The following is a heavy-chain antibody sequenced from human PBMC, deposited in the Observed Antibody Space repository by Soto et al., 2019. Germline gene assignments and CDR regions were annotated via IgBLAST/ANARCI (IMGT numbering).Heavy chain of an antibody. CDR3: ARGLDYYDSSGYMMGY. CDR1: GYTFTSYY. CDR2: INPSGGST. J-gene: IGHJ4*02. D-gene: IGHD3-22*01. Sequence: QVQLVQSGAEVKKPGASVKVSCKASGYTFTSYYMHWVRQAPGQGLEWMGIINPSGGSTSYAQKFQGRVTMTRDTSTSTVYMELSSLRSEDTAVYYCARGLDYYDSSGYMMGYWGQGTLVTVPS. V-gene: IGHV1-46*01.